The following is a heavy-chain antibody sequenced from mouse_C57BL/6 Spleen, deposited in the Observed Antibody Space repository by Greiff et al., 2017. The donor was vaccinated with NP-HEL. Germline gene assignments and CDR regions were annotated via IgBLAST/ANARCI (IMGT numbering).Heavy chain of an antibody. Sequence: QVQLQQPGAELVKPGASVKLSCKASGYTFTSYWMHWVKQRPGRGLEWIGRIDPYSGGSKYNEKFKSKATLTVDKPSSTAYLQLSSLTSDDSAVYYCARLASTMVTMDVWGTGTTVTVSS. CDR2: IDPYSGGS. D-gene: IGHD2-2*01. CDR3: ARLASTMVTMDV. CDR1: GYTFTSYW. V-gene: IGHV1-72*01. J-gene: IGHJ1*03.